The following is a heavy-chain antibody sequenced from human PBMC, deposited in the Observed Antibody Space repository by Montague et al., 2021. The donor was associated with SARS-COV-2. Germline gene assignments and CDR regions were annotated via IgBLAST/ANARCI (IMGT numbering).Heavy chain of an antibody. CDR1: GDSFTSYH. CDR3: ARDSSGGYNWFDA. J-gene: IGHJ5*02. D-gene: IGHD6-25*01. CDR2: IYYSGST. V-gene: IGHV4-59*01. Sequence: SETLSLTCTVSGDSFTSYHWSWIRQPPGKGLEWIGNIYYSGSTSYNPSLKSRVTILVDTSKNQFSLKLTSLTAADTAVYYCARDSSGGYNWFDAWGQGTLVTVSS.